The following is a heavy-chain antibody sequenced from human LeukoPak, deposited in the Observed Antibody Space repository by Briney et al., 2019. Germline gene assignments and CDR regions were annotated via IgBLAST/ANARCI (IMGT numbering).Heavy chain of an antibody. CDR2: IYYSGST. CDR1: GGSISSSSYY. J-gene: IGHJ6*03. CDR3: ARELATGDSPYYYYYFDV. D-gene: IGHD2-21*02. Sequence: SETLSLTCTVSGGSISSSSYYWSWIRQPPGKGLEWIGYIYYSGSTNYNPSLKSRVTISVDTSKNQFSLQLSSVTAADTAVYYCARELATGDSPYYYYYFDVWGKGTAVTVSS. V-gene: IGHV4-61*01.